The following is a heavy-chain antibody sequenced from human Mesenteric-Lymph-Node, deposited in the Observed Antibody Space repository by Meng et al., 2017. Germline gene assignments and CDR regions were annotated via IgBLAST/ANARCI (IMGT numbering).Heavy chain of an antibody. CDR1: GYTFTNYA. D-gene: IGHD1-26*01. CDR2: INSGNGKT. J-gene: IGHJ4*02. V-gene: IGHV1-3*01. CDR3: ARGLWEQSRYYFDS. Sequence: QVQLVQSGAEVKKPGASVTVSGKASGYTFTNYAIQWVRQAPGQRLEWMGWINSGNGKTKYSEKFQGRVTITRDTSATTAYMELSSLRSEDMAVYYCARGLWEQSRYYFDSWGQGTLVTVSS.